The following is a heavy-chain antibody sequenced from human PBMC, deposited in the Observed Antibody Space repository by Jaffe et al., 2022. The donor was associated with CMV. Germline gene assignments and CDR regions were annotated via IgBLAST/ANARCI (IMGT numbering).Heavy chain of an antibody. Sequence: QVQLVQSGAEVKKPGASVKVSCKASGYTFTDYGLHWVRQAPGQGLEWMAWINPDSGVSYTAQKFQGRVTLTRDTSIATAYMELRRLTSDDTAVYYCARLKYSGTHLLAYWGQGALVTVSS. CDR3: ARLKYSGTHLLAY. V-gene: IGHV1-2*02. CDR2: INPDSGVS. CDR1: GYTFTDYG. D-gene: IGHD1-26*01. J-gene: IGHJ4*02.